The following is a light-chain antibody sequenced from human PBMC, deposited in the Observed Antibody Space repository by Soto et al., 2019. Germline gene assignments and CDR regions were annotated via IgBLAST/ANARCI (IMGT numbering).Light chain of an antibody. CDR1: QSVSSDY. J-gene: IGKJ1*01. CDR2: ATS. Sequence: DIVLTQSPGTLSLSPGERATLSCRASQSVSSDYLAWYQQKPGRAPRLLIYATSSRATGIPDRFSGSGSGTDFTLTISSLEHEDFAVYFCQQYNTSPWTCGQGTTVEIK. V-gene: IGKV3-20*01. CDR3: QQYNTSPWT.